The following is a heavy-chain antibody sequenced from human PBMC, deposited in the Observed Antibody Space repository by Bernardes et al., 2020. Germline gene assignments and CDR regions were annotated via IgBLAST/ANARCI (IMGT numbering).Heavy chain of an antibody. V-gene: IGHV4-61*01. Sequence: SETLSLTCTVSGASVSSDTYYWTWIRQPPGKALEWIGYVYYTGSTNYKPSLKSRVTISRDTSKNQFSLKLSSVTAADTAVYYCARSLWGYAFDIWGQGTMVTVSS. D-gene: IGHD2-21*01. CDR2: VYYTGST. CDR3: ARSLWGYAFDI. CDR1: GASVSSDTYY. J-gene: IGHJ3*02.